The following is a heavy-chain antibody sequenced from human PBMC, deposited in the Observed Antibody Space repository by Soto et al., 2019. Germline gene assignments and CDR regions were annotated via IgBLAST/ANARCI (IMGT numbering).Heavy chain of an antibody. CDR2: ISYDGSKI. CDR1: GFSFSIYG. CDR3: EKVAPGPTAAKAALAN. D-gene: IGHD1-1*01. V-gene: IGHV3-30*18. Sequence: QVQLVESGGGVVQAGRSLRLSCVASGFSFSIYGMHWVRQAPGKGLEWVAVISYDGSKIYYGDSVKGRFTISRDNSKNTLYLQMNSPISDDTAIYYCEKVAPGPTAAKAALANWGQGTLVTVS. J-gene: IGHJ4*02.